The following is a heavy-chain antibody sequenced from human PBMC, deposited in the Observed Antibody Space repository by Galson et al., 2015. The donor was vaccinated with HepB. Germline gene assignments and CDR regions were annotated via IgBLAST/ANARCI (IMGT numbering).Heavy chain of an antibody. CDR2: ISSSSTYI. V-gene: IGHV3-21*01. D-gene: IGHD2-2*01. Sequence: SLRLSCAASGFTFSNYKVHCFRQAPGKGLEWVSSISSSSTYIYYADSVKGRFTISRDNAKNSLSLQMNSMRAEDTAVYYCARDGSIGSTNYGMDVWGQGTTVTVSS. J-gene: IGHJ6*02. CDR1: GFTFSNYK. CDR3: ARDGSIGSTNYGMDV.